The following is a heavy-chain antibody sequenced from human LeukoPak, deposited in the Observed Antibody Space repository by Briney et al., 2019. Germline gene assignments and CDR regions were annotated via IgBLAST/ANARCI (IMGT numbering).Heavy chain of an antibody. D-gene: IGHD3-10*01. V-gene: IGHV1-2*02. CDR3: ARVMWFGELPAGNAFDT. J-gene: IGHJ3*02. CDR2: INPNSGGT. Sequence: ASVKVSCKASGYTFTGYYMHWVRQAPGQGLEWMGWINPNSGGTNYAQKFQGRVTMTRDTSISTAYMELSRLRSDDTAVYYCARVMWFGELPAGNAFDTWGQGTMVTVSS. CDR1: GYTFTGYY.